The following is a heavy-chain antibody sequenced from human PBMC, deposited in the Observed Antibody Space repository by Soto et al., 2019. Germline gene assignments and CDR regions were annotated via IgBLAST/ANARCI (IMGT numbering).Heavy chain of an antibody. V-gene: IGHV1-2*04. D-gene: IGHD2-2*01. J-gene: IGHJ4*02. CDR3: ARSHCSSISCYVGSWDY. Sequence: QVQLVQSGAEVKKPGASVKVSCKASGYTFTGYDMHWVRQAPGEGLEWMGWINPNSGGTNYAQKCQGWVTMTRDTSISTAYMELSRLRSDDTAVYYCARSHCSSISCYVGSWDYWGQGTLVTVSS. CDR1: GYTFTGYD. CDR2: INPNSGGT.